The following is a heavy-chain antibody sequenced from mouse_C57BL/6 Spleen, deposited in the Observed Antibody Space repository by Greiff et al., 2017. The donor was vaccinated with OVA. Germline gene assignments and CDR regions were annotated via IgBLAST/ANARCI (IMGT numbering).Heavy chain of an antibody. J-gene: IGHJ2*01. Sequence: VQLQQPGAELVKPGASVKLSCKASGYTFTSYWMHWVKQRPGQGLEWIGMIHPNSGSTNYNEKFKSKATLTVDKSSSTAYMQLSSLTSEDSAVYYCARREILGYGYCDYWGQGTTLTVSS. CDR2: IHPNSGST. CDR1: GYTFTSYW. V-gene: IGHV1-64*01. CDR3: ARREILGYGYCDY. D-gene: IGHD2-2*01.